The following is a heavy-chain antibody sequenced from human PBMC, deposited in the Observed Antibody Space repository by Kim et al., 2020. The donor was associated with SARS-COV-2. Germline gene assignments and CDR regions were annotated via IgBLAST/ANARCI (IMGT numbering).Heavy chain of an antibody. CDR3: ARLKDYVMDH. D-gene: IGHD4-17*01. V-gene: IGHV5-51*01. J-gene: IGHJ4*02. CDR2: DT. Sequence: DTRYSPSFQGQVTISADKSISTAYLQWSSLKASDTAMYYCARLKDYVMDHWGQGTLVTVSS.